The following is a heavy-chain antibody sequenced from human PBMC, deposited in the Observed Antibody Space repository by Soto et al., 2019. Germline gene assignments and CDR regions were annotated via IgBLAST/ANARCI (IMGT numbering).Heavy chain of an antibody. CDR1: GGSISSSSYY. D-gene: IGHD2-15*01. CDR3: ASRLRSGYCSGGTCNNGFGP. J-gene: IGHJ5*02. CDR2: IYYSGSS. V-gene: IGHV4-39*01. Sequence: SETLSLTCTVSGGSISSSSYYWAWIRQPPGKGLEWIGSIYYSGSSYYNPSLKSRLTISVDTSKNQVSLKLSSVAAADTAVYYCASRLRSGYCSGGTCNNGFGPWGQGTLVTVSS.